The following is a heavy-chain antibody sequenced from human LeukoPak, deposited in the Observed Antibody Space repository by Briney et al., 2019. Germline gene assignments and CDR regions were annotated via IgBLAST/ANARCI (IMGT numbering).Heavy chain of an antibody. J-gene: IGHJ4*02. V-gene: IGHV4-59*01. Sequence: PSENLSLTCSVSGGSIDTYYWSWIRQSPRKGLEWIGYIYYFGNTDYNPSLKSRVTISVDTSKNQFSLNLRSVTAADTAVYYCAKLGSPRAFWGQGILVRVSS. CDR1: GGSIDTYY. D-gene: IGHD7-27*01. CDR3: AKLGSPRAF. CDR2: IYYFGNT.